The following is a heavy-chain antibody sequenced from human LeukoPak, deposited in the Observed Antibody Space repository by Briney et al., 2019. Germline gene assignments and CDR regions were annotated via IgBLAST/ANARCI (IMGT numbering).Heavy chain of an antibody. D-gene: IGHD6-19*01. Sequence: GGSLRLSCAASGFTFSSYAMTWVRQAPGKGLEWVSAISGSGGSTYYADSVKGRFTISRDNSKNTLYLQMNSLRAEDTAVYYCAKVPAGNKVEYWGQGTLVTVSS. CDR2: ISGSGGST. V-gene: IGHV3-23*01. J-gene: IGHJ4*02. CDR1: GFTFSSYA. CDR3: AKVPAGNKVEY.